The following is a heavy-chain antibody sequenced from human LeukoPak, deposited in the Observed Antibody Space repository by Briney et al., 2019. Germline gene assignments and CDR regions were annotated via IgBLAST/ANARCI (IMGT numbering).Heavy chain of an antibody. D-gene: IGHD2-21*02. CDR1: GGSFSPYH. J-gene: IGHJ4*02. CDR3: ARGGFYCGGDCYVDY. Sequence: PSETLSLTCAVYGGSFSPYHWSWIRQPPGKGLEWIGEINHSGSTNYNPSLKSRVTISVDTSKNQFSLRLSYVTAADTAVYYCARGGFYCGGDCYVDYWGQGTLVTVSS. V-gene: IGHV4-34*01. CDR2: INHSGST.